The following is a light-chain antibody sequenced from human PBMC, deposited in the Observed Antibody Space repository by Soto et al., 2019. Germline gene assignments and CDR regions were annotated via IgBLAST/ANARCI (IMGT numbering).Light chain of an antibody. V-gene: IGKV3-15*01. Sequence: EIVMTQSPATLSMSPGERATLSCWASQTISSSLAWYQQKPGQAPRLLIYGASTRAAGVPVRFSGSGSGTEFTLTISSLQPEDFATYYCLQHNTYPLTFGGGTKVEIK. CDR2: GAS. CDR3: LQHNTYPLT. J-gene: IGKJ4*01. CDR1: QTISSS.